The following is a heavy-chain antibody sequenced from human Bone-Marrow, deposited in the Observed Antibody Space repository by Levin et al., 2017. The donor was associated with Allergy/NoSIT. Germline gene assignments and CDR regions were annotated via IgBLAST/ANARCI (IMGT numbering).Heavy chain of an antibody. J-gene: IGHJ4*02. Sequence: PGGSLRLSCAASGFTFDDYGMSWVRQAPGKGLEWVSGINWNGGSTGYADSVKGRFTISRDNAKNSLYLQMNSLRAEDTALYYCARSLGSGSYYNELLYFDYWGQGTLVTVSS. V-gene: IGHV3-20*04. CDR2: INWNGGST. CDR1: GFTFDDYG. CDR3: ARSLGSGSYYNELLYFDY. D-gene: IGHD3-10*01.